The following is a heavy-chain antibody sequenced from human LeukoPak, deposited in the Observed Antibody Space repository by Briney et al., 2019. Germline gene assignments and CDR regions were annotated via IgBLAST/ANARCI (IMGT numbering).Heavy chain of an antibody. CDR1: GGSFSVYY. CDR3: ASAIVVVPAALGY. V-gene: IGHV4-34*01. CDR2: INHSGST. D-gene: IGHD2-2*01. Sequence: SETMSLTSAVYGGSFSVYYWSWIRQPPGKGLEWIGEINHSGSTNYNPALRSRVTISVDTSKNQFSLRLSSVTAADTAVYYCASAIVVVPAALGYWGQGTLVTVSS. J-gene: IGHJ4*02.